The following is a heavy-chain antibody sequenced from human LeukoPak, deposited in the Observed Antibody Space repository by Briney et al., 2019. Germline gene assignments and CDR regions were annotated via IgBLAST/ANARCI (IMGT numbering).Heavy chain of an antibody. CDR1: GDSISGSH. V-gene: IGHV4-59*01. J-gene: IGHJ6*02. D-gene: IGHD4-17*01. CDR3: ARDSTTRTTVTTYYYYGMDV. CDR2: IFHTGST. Sequence: PSETLSLTCTVSGDSISGSHWSWIRQPPGKGLEWIGYIFHTGSTSYNPSLQSRVTISLDTSKNQFSLKLNSVTAADTAVYYCARDSTTRTTVTTYYYYGMDVWGQGTTVTVSS.